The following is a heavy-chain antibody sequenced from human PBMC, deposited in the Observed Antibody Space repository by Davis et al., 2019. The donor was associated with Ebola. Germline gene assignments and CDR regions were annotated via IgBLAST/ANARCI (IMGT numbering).Heavy chain of an antibody. Sequence: SETLSLTCTVSGGSISNSDFNYWGWIRQPPGKGLEWIGSIYYSGSTYYKPSLKSRVTISVDTSKNQFSLKLSSVAASDTALYYCARLISTYSSTCWDYWGQGTLVTVSS. V-gene: IGHV4-39*01. D-gene: IGHD6-19*01. CDR1: GGSISNSDFNY. CDR2: IYYSGST. CDR3: ARLISTYSSTCWDY. J-gene: IGHJ4*02.